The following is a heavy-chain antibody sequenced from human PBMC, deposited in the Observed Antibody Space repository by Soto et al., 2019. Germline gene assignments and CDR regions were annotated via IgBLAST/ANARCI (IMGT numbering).Heavy chain of an antibody. J-gene: IGHJ6*02. CDR3: ARDHGRXYYDSSGPPYYYYGMDV. Sequence: PGGSLRLSCAASGFTFSSYSMNWVRQAPGKGLEWVSSISSSSSYIYYADSVKGRFTISRDNAKNSLYLQMNSLRAEDTAVYYCARDHGRXYYDSSGPPYYYYGMDVWGQGTTVTVSS. V-gene: IGHV3-21*01. CDR1: GFTFSSYS. D-gene: IGHD3-22*01. CDR2: ISSSSSYI.